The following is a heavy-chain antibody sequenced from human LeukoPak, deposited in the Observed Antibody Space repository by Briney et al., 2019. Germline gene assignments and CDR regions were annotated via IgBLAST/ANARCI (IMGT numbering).Heavy chain of an antibody. D-gene: IGHD6-13*01. Sequence: ASVKVSCKASGCTFTSYDINWVRQATGQGLEWMGWMNPNSGNTGYAQKSQGRVTMTRNTSISTAYMELSSLRSEDTAVYYCARSIETLTYSSSWYFPVDYWGQGTLVTVSS. CDR2: MNPNSGNT. J-gene: IGHJ4*02. CDR1: GCTFTSYD. V-gene: IGHV1-8*01. CDR3: ARSIETLTYSSSWYFPVDY.